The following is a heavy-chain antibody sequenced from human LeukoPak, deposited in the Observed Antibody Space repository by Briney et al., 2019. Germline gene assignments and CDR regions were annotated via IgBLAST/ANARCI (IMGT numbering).Heavy chain of an antibody. CDR2: ISGSGGST. CDR1: GFTFSSYA. CDR3: AKFYGGKPPTPIYTVLYWYFDL. J-gene: IGHJ2*01. D-gene: IGHD4-23*01. V-gene: IGHV3-23*01. Sequence: GGSLRLSCAASGFTFSSYAMSWVRQAPGKGLEWVSAISGSGGSTYYADSVKGRFTISRDNSKNTLYLQMNSLRAEDTAVYYCAKFYGGKPPTPIYTVLYWYFDLWGRGTLVTVSS.